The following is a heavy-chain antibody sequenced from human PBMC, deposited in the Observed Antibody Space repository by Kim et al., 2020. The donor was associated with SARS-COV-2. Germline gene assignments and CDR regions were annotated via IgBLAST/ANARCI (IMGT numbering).Heavy chain of an antibody. J-gene: IGHJ3*02. D-gene: IGHD3-9*01. V-gene: IGHV1-8*01. CDR3: ARGRPYYDILTGYDAFDI. Sequence: ASVKVSCKASGYTFTSYDINWVRQATGQGLEWMGWMNPNSGNTGYAQKFQGRVTMTRNTSISTAYMELSSLRSEDTAVYYCARGRPYYDILTGYDAFDIWGQGTMVTVSS. CDR1: GYTFTSYD. CDR2: MNPNSGNT.